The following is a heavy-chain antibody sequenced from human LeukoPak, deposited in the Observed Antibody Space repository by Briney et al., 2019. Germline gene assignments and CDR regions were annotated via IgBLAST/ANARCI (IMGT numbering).Heavy chain of an antibody. J-gene: IGHJ4*02. CDR1: GFTFSSYS. D-gene: IGHD3-16*01. CDR2: ISSSSSYI. V-gene: IGHV3-21*01. Sequence: NTGGSLRLSCAASGFTFSSYSMNWVRQAPGKGLEWVSSISSSSSYIDYADSVKGRFTISRDNAKNSLYLQMNSLRAEDTAVYYCARDLGEWEFDWGQGTLVTVS. CDR3: ARDLGEWEFD.